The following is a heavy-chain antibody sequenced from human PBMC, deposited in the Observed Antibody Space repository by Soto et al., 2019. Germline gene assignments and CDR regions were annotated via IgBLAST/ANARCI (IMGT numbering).Heavy chain of an antibody. Sequence: SETLSLTCTVSGASVGSGGYYWSWIRQPPGKGLEWIGYIKYSGTTHYSPSLKSRVNISFDKSKNQVSLNLKFVTAADTAVYYCARDVRDTGYSYWFDPWGQGILVTVSS. CDR2: IKYSGTT. J-gene: IGHJ5*02. CDR1: GASVGSGGYY. D-gene: IGHD3-9*01. V-gene: IGHV4-31*03. CDR3: ARDVRDTGYSYWFDP.